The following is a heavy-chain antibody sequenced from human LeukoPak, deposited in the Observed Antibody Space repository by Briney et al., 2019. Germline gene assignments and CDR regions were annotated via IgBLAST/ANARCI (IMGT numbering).Heavy chain of an antibody. V-gene: IGHV3-53*04. CDR1: GFTASSNY. CDR2: IYSDDRT. Sequence: GGSLRLSCAVSGFTASSNYMSWVRQAPGKGLEWVSVIYSDDRTYYADSVKGRFTISRHTSKKTLYLQMNSLRAEDTAVYYGARGRDDYGDPDAFDMWGQGTMVTVSS. J-gene: IGHJ3*02. D-gene: IGHD4-17*01. CDR3: ARGRDDYGDPDAFDM.